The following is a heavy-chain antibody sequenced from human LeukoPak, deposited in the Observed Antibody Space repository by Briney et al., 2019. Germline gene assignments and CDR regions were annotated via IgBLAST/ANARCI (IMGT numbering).Heavy chain of an antibody. CDR3: ARVTCLEWSPLFDY. CDR2: IYTSGST. Sequence: TSQTLSLTCTVSGGSISSGSYYWSWIRQPAGKGLEWIGRIYTSGSTNYNPSLKSRVTISVDTSKNQFSLKLSSVTAADTAVYYCARVTCLEWSPLFDYWGQGTLVIVSS. CDR1: GGSISSGSYY. D-gene: IGHD3-3*02. J-gene: IGHJ4*02. V-gene: IGHV4-61*02.